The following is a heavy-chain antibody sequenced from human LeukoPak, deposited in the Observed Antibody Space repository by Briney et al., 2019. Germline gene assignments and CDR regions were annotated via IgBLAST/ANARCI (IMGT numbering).Heavy chain of an antibody. CDR2: ISISGTTT. CDR3: ARGTMASDF. V-gene: IGHV3-11*01. Sequence: GGSLRLSCAVSGFTFSDYYMTWIRQTPGKGLEWVSYISISGTTTFYVDSVKGRFTISRDNTKNSLYLQMNSLRAEDTAMYYCARGTMASDFWGQGTLVTVSS. D-gene: IGHD3-10*01. CDR1: GFTFSDYY. J-gene: IGHJ4*02.